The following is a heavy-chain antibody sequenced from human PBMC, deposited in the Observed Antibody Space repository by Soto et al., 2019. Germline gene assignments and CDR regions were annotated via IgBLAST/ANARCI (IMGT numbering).Heavy chain of an antibody. Sequence: QITLKESGPTLVKPTQTLTLTCTFSVFSLSTRGVGVAWIRQPPGKALEWLALIFWDDDKWYSPSLRSRLTITEDTSKTQVVLTRTNMDPVDTATYYCAHRPRGYAYYFDYWGQGTLVTVSS. J-gene: IGHJ4*02. D-gene: IGHD5-12*01. V-gene: IGHV2-5*02. CDR2: IFWDDDK. CDR1: VFSLSTRGVG. CDR3: AHRPRGYAYYFDY.